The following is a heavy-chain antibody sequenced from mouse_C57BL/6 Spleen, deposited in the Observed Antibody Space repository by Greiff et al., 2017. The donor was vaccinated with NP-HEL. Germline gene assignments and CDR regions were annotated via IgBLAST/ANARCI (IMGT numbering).Heavy chain of an antibody. CDR3: ASPPTAQATLGFAY. CDR1: GYTFTSYW. J-gene: IGHJ3*01. Sequence: QVQLQQPGAELVKPGASVKLSCKASGYTFTSYWMQWVKQRPGQGLEWIGEIDPSDSYTNYNQKFKGKATLTVDTSSSTAYMQLSSLTSEDSAVYYCASPPTAQATLGFAYWGQGTLVTVSA. V-gene: IGHV1-50*01. CDR2: IDPSDSYT. D-gene: IGHD3-2*02.